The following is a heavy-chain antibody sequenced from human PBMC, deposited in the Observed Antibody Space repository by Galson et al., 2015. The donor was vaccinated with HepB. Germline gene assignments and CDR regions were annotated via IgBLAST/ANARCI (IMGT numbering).Heavy chain of an antibody. Sequence: SMRISCEAYGFTFRSTWIHWVRQVPGTGLVWVSRGNGDGSATFYADSVQGRFAISRDNAEDTLYLQMNSLRAEDTAVYYCAREMTGYTLGLDYWGRGALVTVSS. CDR3: AREMTGYTLGLDY. V-gene: IGHV3-74*01. CDR1: GFTFRSTW. D-gene: IGHD5-18*01. CDR2: GNGDGSAT. J-gene: IGHJ4*02.